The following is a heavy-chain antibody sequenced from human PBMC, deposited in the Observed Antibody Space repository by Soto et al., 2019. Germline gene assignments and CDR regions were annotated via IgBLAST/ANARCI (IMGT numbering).Heavy chain of an antibody. CDR3: ARTTAVPNTLRSRYYFDY. D-gene: IGHD4-17*01. CDR1: GGSVNNRTYY. V-gene: IGHV4-61*01. CDR2: VYYSGTT. J-gene: IGHJ4*02. Sequence: QVQLQESGPGLLKSSETLSLTCSVSGGSVNNRTYYWSWIRQPPGKRLEWIGYVYYSGTTNYNPSLKSRVSISVDTSKNQFSLSLSSVTAADTALYYCARTTAVPNTLRSRYYFDYWGQGTLVTVSS.